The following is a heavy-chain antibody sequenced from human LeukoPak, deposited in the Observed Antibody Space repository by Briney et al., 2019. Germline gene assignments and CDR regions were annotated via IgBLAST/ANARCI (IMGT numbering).Heavy chain of an antibody. Sequence: GGSLRLSCAVSGFTFSDYYMSWIRQAPGKGLEWVSYISSGGSTISHADSVKGRFTISRDNAENSLYLRMNSLRAEDTAVYCARRAAAGRCFDYWGQGTLVTVSS. J-gene: IGHJ4*02. V-gene: IGHV3-11*01. D-gene: IGHD6-13*01. CDR1: GFTFSDYY. CDR3: ARRAAAGRCFDY. CDR2: ISSGGSTI.